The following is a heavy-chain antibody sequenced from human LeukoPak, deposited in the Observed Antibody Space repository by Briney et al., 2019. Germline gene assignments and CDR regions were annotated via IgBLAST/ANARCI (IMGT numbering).Heavy chain of an antibody. V-gene: IGHV3-30-3*01. J-gene: IGHJ5*02. CDR1: GFTFSSYA. CDR3: ARPVGLTDNWLDP. D-gene: IGHD1-26*01. CDR2: ISYDGNAK. Sequence: GRSLRLSCVASGFTFSSYAIHWVRQAPGKGLEWVAVISYDGNAKYYADSVRGRFTISRDNSKNTLYLQMNSLRAEDTAVYYCARPVGLTDNWLDPWGQGTLVTASS.